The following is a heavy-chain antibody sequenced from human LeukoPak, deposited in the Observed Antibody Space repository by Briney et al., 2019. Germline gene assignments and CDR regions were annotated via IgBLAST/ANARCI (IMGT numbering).Heavy chain of an antibody. CDR3: ARSLGADRDY. J-gene: IGHJ4*02. CDR2: IDRDGSEK. Sequence: GGSLRLSCAASGFTFSSYAMSWVRQAPGKGLEWVANIDRDGSEKHYVDSVKGRFTISRDNAKNSLCLQMNSLRDEDTAVYYCARSLGADRDYWGQGTLVTVSS. V-gene: IGHV3-7*01. CDR1: GFTFSSYA.